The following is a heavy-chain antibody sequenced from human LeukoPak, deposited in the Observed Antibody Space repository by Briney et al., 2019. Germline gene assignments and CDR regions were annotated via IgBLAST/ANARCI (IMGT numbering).Heavy chain of an antibody. CDR3: ARVEEGYGSGRRENYYYYYMDV. V-gene: IGHV4-61*01. CDR2: IYYSGST. Sequence: PSETLSLTCTVSGGSISSNSYYWSWIRQPPGKGLEWIGYIYYSGSTNYNPSLKSRVSMSVDTSKNQFSLKLSSVTAADTAVYYCARVEEGYGSGRRENYYYYYMDVWGKGTTVTISS. D-gene: IGHD3-10*01. J-gene: IGHJ6*03. CDR1: GGSISSNSYY.